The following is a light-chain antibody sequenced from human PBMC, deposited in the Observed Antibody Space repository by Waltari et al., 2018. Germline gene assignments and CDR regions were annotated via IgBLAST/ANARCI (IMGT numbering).Light chain of an antibody. CDR2: DVT. Sequence: QSALTQPASVSGSPGQSVTISCTGTSSDVGGSNFVSWYQQHPGSAHKLMIYDVTHRPSGVSTRFSGSKSGDTASLTISGLQAADEAEYYCSSYSSTNTVVFGGGTQLTV. J-gene: IGLJ3*02. CDR1: SSDVGGSNF. V-gene: IGLV2-14*03. CDR3: SSYSSTNTVV.